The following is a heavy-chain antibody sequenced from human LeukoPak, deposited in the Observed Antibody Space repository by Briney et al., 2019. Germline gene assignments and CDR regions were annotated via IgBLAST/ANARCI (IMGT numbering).Heavy chain of an antibody. CDR2: ISSSSSYI. CDR1: GFTFSSYS. Sequence: GGSLRLSCAASGFTFSSYSMNWVRQAPGKGLEWVSSISSSSSYIYYADSVKGRFTISRDNAKNSLYLQMNSLRAEDTAVYYCARGVPTGIDYFDYWGQGTLVTVSS. V-gene: IGHV3-21*01. D-gene: IGHD1-1*01. CDR3: ARGVPTGIDYFDY. J-gene: IGHJ4*02.